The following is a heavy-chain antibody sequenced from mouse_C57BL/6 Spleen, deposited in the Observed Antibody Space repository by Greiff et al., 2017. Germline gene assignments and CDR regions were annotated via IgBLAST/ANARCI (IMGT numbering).Heavy chain of an antibody. CDR1: GYTFTDYE. D-gene: IGHD3-2*02. V-gene: IGHV1-15*01. CDR3: TRPQAPQDYAMDY. J-gene: IGHJ4*01. CDR2: IDPETGGT. Sequence: VQLVESGAELVRPGASVTLSCKASGYTFTDYEMHWVKQTPVHGLEWIGAIDPETGGTAYNQKFKGKAILTADKSSSTAYMELRSLTSEDSAVYYCTRPQAPQDYAMDYWGQGTSVTVSS.